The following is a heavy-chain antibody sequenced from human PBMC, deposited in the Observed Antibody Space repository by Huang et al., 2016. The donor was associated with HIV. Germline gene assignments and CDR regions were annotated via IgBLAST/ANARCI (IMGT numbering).Heavy chain of an antibody. CDR1: GFTFSSHA. Sequence: QVQLVQSGAEVKKPGTSVKVSCKTSGFTFSSHALHWLRQAPGQRPEWMGWINGGNVDTKDSQKFQGRVTSTSDTSANIGYMELNSLLSEDTAVYYCARDPLDIRQHFDFWGQGSLVTVSS. V-gene: IGHV1-3*01. J-gene: IGHJ4*02. CDR2: INGGNVDT. CDR3: ARDPLDIRQHFDF. D-gene: IGHD3-3*01.